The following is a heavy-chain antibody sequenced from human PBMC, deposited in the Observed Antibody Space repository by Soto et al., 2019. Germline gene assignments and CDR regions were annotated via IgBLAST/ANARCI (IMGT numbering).Heavy chain of an antibody. CDR3: ARDRHSGYDFLWFDH. J-gene: IGHJ5*02. Sequence: ASVKVSCKASGYTFTSYGMSGVLQAPGQGLEWRGWISAYNGNTNYAQKLQGRVTMTTHTSTSTAYMELRSLRSADTAVYYCARDRHSGYDFLWFDHWGQGTLVTVSS. CDR2: ISAYNGNT. V-gene: IGHV1-18*01. D-gene: IGHD5-12*01. CDR1: GYTFTSYG.